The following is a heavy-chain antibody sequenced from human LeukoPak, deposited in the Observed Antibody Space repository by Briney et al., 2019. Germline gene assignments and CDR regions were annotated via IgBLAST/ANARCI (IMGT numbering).Heavy chain of an antibody. D-gene: IGHD5-12*01. CDR3: ARAPRGLRAVFDY. CDR2: ISYDGSNK. CDR1: GFTFSSYA. V-gene: IGHV3-30*14. Sequence: PGGSLRLSCAASGFTFSSYAMHWVRQAPGKGLEWVAVISYDGSNKYYADSVKGRFTISRDNSKNTLYLQMNSLRAEDTAVYYCARAPRGLRAVFDYWGQGTLVTVSS. J-gene: IGHJ4*02.